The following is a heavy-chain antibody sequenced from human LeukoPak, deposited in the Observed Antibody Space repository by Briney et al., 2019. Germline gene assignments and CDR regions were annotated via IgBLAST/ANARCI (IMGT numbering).Heavy chain of an antibody. CDR1: GGSFSGYY. CDR2: INHSGST. J-gene: IGHJ5*02. V-gene: IGHV4-34*01. Sequence: SETLSLTCAVYGGSFSGYYWSWIRQPPGKGLEWIGEINHSGSTNYNPSLKSRVTISVDTSKNQFSLKLSSVTAADTAVYYCARVRSGAWNWFDPWGQGTPVTVSS. D-gene: IGHD2-15*01. CDR3: ARVRSGAWNWFDP.